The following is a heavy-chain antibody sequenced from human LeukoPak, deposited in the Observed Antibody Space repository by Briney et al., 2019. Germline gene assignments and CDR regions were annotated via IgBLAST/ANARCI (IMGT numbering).Heavy chain of an antibody. CDR2: IIYSGST. CDR3: ASSPSLVRGVIYWFDP. CDR1: AVSISSNY. D-gene: IGHD3-10*01. V-gene: IGHV4-59*01. Sequence: SETLSLTCTVSAVSISSNYWSWIRQPPGKGLEWSGCIIYSGSTNYNPSLKSRVTISVDTSKNQFSRKLSSVTAADAAVYYCASSPSLVRGVIYWFDPWGQGTLVTVSS. J-gene: IGHJ5*02.